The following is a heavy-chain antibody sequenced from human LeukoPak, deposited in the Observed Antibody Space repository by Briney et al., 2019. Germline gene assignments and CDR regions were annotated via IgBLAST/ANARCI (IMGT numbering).Heavy chain of an antibody. Sequence: PGGSLRLSCAASGFAFSDFWMSWVGQAPGKGLEWVANIRHDGNAKNYVPSVRGRYTISRDNAKNSLYLQMNSLTVEDTAVYYCATSHDSAGNDWGQGTLVTVSS. CDR3: ATSHDSAGND. J-gene: IGHJ4*02. CDR2: IRHDGNAK. V-gene: IGHV3-7*01. D-gene: IGHD2-15*01. CDR1: GFAFSDFW.